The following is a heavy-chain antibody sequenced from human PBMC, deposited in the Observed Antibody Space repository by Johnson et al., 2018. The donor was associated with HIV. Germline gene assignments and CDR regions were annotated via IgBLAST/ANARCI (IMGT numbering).Heavy chain of an antibody. Sequence: QVQLVESGGGVVQPGGSLRVSCAASGFTFSNYGMHWVRQAPGKGLEWVAVITFEGSDKYYADSVKGRFTIYRDNSKNTLYLQMNSLRAEATAVYYGAKDLGEGQQWLIGAFDIWGQGTMVTVSS. CDR2: ITFEGSDK. J-gene: IGHJ3*02. CDR3: AKDLGEGQQWLIGAFDI. V-gene: IGHV3-30*18. D-gene: IGHD6-19*01. CDR1: GFTFSNYG.